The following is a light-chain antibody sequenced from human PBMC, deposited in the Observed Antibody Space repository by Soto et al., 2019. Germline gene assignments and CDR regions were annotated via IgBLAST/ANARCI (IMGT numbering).Light chain of an antibody. Sequence: DIQMTQSPSSLSASVGDRVTITCRASQSISSYLNWYQQKPGKAPKLLIYTASSLQSGVPSRFSGSGSGTDFTLTISSLQPEDFATYYCQQSFSSLRTSGPGTKVHIK. CDR1: QSISSY. CDR2: TAS. V-gene: IGKV1-39*01. J-gene: IGKJ3*01. CDR3: QQSFSSLRT.